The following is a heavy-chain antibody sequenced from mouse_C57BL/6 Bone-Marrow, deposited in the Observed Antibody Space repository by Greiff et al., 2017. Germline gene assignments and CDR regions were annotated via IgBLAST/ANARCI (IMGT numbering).Heavy chain of an antibody. CDR3: ARERDGYDWFAY. D-gene: IGHD2-2*01. J-gene: IGHJ3*01. Sequence: VQLQQPGAELVKPGASVKLSCKASGYTFTSYWMQWVKQRPGQGLEWIGEIDPSDSYTNYNQKFKGKATLTVDTSSSTAYMQLSSLTSEDSAVYYCARERDGYDWFAYWGQGTLVTVSA. CDR1: GYTFTSYW. V-gene: IGHV1-50*01. CDR2: IDPSDSYT.